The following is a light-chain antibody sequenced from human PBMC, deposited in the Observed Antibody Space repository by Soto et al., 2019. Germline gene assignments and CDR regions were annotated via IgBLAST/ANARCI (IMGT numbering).Light chain of an antibody. CDR2: EVS. CDR3: TSYTSSSTLGV. V-gene: IGLV2-14*01. J-gene: IGLJ1*01. Sequence: QSALTQPASVSGSPGQSITISCTGTSSDVGGYNYVSWYQQHPGKAPKLMIYEVSNRPLGVSNRFSGSKSGNTASLTISGLQAEDEADYYCTSYTSSSTLGVFGTGTKVPVL. CDR1: SSDVGGYNY.